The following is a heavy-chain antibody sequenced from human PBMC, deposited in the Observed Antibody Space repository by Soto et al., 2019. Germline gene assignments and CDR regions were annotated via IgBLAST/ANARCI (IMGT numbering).Heavy chain of an antibody. J-gene: IGHJ6*02. CDR1: GCTFSSYA. CDR3: ANNKIFGVDWYMDV. CDR2: ISGSGGST. D-gene: IGHD3-3*01. Sequence: PWGSLSLSCAASGCTFSSYAMSWVRQAPGKGLEWVSAISGSGGSTYYTDSVKGRFTISRDNSKNTLYLQMNSLRAEDTAVYYCANNKIFGVDWYMDVWGQGNTVTVSS. V-gene: IGHV3-23*01.